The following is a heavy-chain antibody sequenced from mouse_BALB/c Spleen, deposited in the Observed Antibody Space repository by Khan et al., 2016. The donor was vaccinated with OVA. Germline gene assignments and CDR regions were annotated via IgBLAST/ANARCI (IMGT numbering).Heavy chain of an antibody. CDR1: GYTFTSYW. D-gene: IGHD1-1*01. CDR3: ARIKKIVATYFDY. V-gene: IGHV1S81*02. J-gene: IGHJ2*01. CDR2: TNPTNGRT. Sequence: VQLQESGAELVKAGASVKMSCKASGYTFTSYWMHWVKQRLGQGLEWFAETNPTNGRTYYTEKFTSTATLTVDKSSSTAYMLLSGPTFEDSAVYYCARIKKIVATYFDYWGQGTTLTVSS.